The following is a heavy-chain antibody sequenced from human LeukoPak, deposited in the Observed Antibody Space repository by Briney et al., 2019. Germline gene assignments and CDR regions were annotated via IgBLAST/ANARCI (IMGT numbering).Heavy chain of an antibody. CDR2: IYTSGST. Sequence: SETLSLTCTVSGGSISSYYWSWIRQPAGKGLEWIGRIYTSGSTNYNPSLKSRVTMSVDTSKNQFSLKLSSVTAADTAVYYCASLTHPQSSYYSYMDVWGKGTTVTVSS. J-gene: IGHJ6*03. CDR3: ASLTHPQSSYYSYMDV. V-gene: IGHV4-4*07. CDR1: GGSISSYY.